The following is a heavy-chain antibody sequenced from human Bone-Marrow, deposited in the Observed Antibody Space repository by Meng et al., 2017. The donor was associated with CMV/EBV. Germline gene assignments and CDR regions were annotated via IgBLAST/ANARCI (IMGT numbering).Heavy chain of an antibody. CDR3: ARAGSGEYYDYVWGSYPHDLDY. V-gene: IGHV1-2*02. CDR2: INPNSGGT. D-gene: IGHD3-16*02. J-gene: IGHJ4*02. Sequence: ASVKVSCKASGYTFTGYYIHWVRQAPGQGLEWMGWINPNSGGTNYAQKFQGRVTMTRDTSISTAYMELSRLRSDDTAVYYCARAGSGEYYDYVWGSYPHDLDYWGQGTLVTVSS. CDR1: GYTFTGYY.